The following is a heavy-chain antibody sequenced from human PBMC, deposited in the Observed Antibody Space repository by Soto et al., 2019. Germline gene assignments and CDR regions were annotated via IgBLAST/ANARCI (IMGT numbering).Heavy chain of an antibody. J-gene: IGHJ4*02. V-gene: IGHV1-69*06. Sequence: QVQLVQSGAEVKKPGSSVKVSCKASGGTYNTFAISWVRQAPGQGLEWMGGIIPVLGPAFYAQKFQGRVTTSADKSTTTAYQELTSLTSEDTAVYYCVRAAKRYFDYWGQGTLVTVSS. CDR3: VRAAKRYFDY. CDR1: GGTYNTFA. CDR2: IIPVLGPA.